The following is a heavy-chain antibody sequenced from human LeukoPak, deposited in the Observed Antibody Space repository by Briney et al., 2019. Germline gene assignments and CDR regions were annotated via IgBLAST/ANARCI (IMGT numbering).Heavy chain of an antibody. D-gene: IGHD6-19*01. CDR2: ISYDGSNK. CDR3: AKDGGYSSYHY. J-gene: IGHJ4*02. Sequence: GRSLRLSCAASGFTFSGYGMHWVRQAPGKGLEWVAVISYDGSNKYYADSVKGRFTISRDNSKNTLYLQMNSLRAEDTAVYYCAKDGGYSSYHYWGQGTLVTVSS. CDR1: GFTFSGYG. V-gene: IGHV3-30*18.